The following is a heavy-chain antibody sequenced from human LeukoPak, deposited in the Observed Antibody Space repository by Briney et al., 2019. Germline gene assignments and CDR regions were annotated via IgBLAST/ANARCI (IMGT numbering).Heavy chain of an antibody. Sequence: GGSLRLSSAAYGFTFSSYAMSWVRQAPGKGLEWVSAISGSGGSTYYADSVKGRFTISRDNSKNTLYLQMNSLRAEDTAVYYCAREWEYSSSHPWGQGTLVTVSS. V-gene: IGHV3-23*01. CDR1: GFTFSSYA. CDR3: AREWEYSSSHP. J-gene: IGHJ5*02. D-gene: IGHD6-6*01. CDR2: ISGSGGST.